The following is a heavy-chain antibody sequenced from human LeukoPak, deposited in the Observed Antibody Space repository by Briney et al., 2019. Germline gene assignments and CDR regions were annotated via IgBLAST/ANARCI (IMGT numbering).Heavy chain of an antibody. D-gene: IGHD2-2*01. V-gene: IGHV3-21*01. CDR3: ARDIPIVVVPAAP. CDR2: ISSSSSYI. CDR1: GFTFSSYS. Sequence: GGSLRLSCAASGFTFSSYSMNWVRQAPGKGLEWVSSISSSSSYIYYADSVKGRFTISRDNAKNSLYLQMNSLRAEDTAVYYCARDIPIVVVPAAPWGQGTLVTVSS. J-gene: IGHJ5*02.